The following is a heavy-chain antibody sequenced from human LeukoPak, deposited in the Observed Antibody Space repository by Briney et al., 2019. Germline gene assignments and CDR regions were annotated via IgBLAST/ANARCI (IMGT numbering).Heavy chain of an antibody. J-gene: IGHJ6*02. Sequence: ASVKVSCKASGYTFTGYYIQWVRQAPGQGLEWMGWINPNSGGTNYAQKFQGRVTMTRDTSISTAYMELSRLRSDDTAVYFCARDHCVSRGCYEDYYYGMDVWGRGTTVTVSS. CDR2: INPNSGGT. D-gene: IGHD2-2*01. CDR3: ARDHCVSRGCYEDYYYGMDV. V-gene: IGHV1-2*02. CDR1: GYTFTGYY.